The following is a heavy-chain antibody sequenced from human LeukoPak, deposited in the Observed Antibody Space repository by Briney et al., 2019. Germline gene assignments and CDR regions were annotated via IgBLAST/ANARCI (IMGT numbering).Heavy chain of an antibody. CDR2: IYYSGST. V-gene: IGHV4-39*07. CDR1: GGSISSSSYY. J-gene: IGHJ4*02. Sequence: PSETLSLTCTVSGGSISSSSYYWGWIRQPPGKGLEWIGSIYYSGSTYYNPSLKSRVTISVDTSKNQFSLKLSSVTAADTAVYYCARDLSLGVVGYWGQGTLVIVSS. D-gene: IGHD3-3*01. CDR3: ARDLSLGVVGY.